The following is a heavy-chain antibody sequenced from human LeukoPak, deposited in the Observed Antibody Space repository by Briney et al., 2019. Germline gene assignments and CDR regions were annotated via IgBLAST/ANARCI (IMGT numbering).Heavy chain of an antibody. CDR2: MSSTGIAA. D-gene: IGHD4-23*01. Sequence: GGSLRLSCATSGFTFNNYAMSWGRQAPGKGLEWVSAMSSTGIAAYYADSVKGRFTISKHKSKNTLYLQMSGLSAADTAVYYCATAADGVPPGKPLNWFDPRGQGTLVTVSS. CDR1: GFTFNNYA. CDR3: ATAADGVPPGKPLNWFDP. J-gene: IGHJ5*02. V-gene: IGHV3-23*01.